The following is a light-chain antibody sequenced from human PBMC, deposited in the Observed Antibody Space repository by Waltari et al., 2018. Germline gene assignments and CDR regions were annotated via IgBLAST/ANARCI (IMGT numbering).Light chain of an antibody. V-gene: IGLV2-14*03. J-gene: IGLJ2*01. CDR3: SSYTTTSSLLVV. CDR1: TSDIGRYNY. CDR2: DVN. Sequence: QSALTQPASVSGSPGQSITIPSTGTTSDIGRYNYGSWYQHHPGKAPKLMIFDVNNRPSGVSNRFSGSKSGNTASLTISGLQAEDEADYYCSSYTTTSSLLVVFGGGTKLTVL.